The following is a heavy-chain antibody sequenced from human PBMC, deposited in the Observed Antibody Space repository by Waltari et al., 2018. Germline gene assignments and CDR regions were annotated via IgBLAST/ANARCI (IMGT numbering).Heavy chain of an antibody. V-gene: IGHV4-59*01. CDR2: IYYSGST. Sequence: QVQLQESGPGRVKPSETLSLTCTDSGGSISSYYGSWIRQPPGKGLEWIGYIYYSGSTNYNPSLKSRVTISVDTSKNQFSLKLSSVTAADTAVYYCARTPYSSGSDYWGQGTLVTVSS. J-gene: IGHJ4*02. D-gene: IGHD6-19*01. CDR1: GGSISSYY. CDR3: ARTPYSSGSDY.